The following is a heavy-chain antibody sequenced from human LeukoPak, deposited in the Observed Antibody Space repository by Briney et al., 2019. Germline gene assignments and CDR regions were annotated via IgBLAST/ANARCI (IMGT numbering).Heavy chain of an antibody. CDR2: FYSGGST. V-gene: IGHV3-66*01. CDR1: GFTVSSNY. J-gene: IGHJ4*02. Sequence: GGSLRLSCVASGFTVSSNYMSWVRQAPGKGLQWLSVFYSGGSTYYADSVNGRFSMSRDNSKNTLYLQMNGLRVEDTAVYYCARVSPFDYWGEGTQVTVSS. CDR3: ARVSPFDY.